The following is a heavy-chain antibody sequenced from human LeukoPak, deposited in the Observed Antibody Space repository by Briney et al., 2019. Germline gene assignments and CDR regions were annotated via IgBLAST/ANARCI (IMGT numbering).Heavy chain of an antibody. J-gene: IGHJ5*02. D-gene: IGHD2-15*01. CDR3: ARGRKPYCSGGSCYGWFDP. CDR2: INHSGST. CDR1: GGSFSGYY. V-gene: IGHV4-34*01. Sequence: SETLSLTCAVYGGSFSGYYWSWIRQPPGKGLEWIGEINHSGSTNYNPSLKSRVTISVDTSKNQFSLKLSSVTAADTAVYYCARGRKPYCSGGSCYGWFDPWGQGTHVTVSS.